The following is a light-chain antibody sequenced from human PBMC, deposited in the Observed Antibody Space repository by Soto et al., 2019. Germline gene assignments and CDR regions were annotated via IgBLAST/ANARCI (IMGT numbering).Light chain of an antibody. CDR1: QSVSKN. CDR3: QQYNIWSSIT. Sequence: EIVMTQSPATLSVSPGERATLSCRASQSVSKNLGWYQQKPGQAPRLLIYGASTRAPGIPARFSGSGSGTEFTLTISSLQSEDFAVYYCQQYNIWSSITFGQGTRLEIK. J-gene: IGKJ5*01. V-gene: IGKV3-15*01. CDR2: GAS.